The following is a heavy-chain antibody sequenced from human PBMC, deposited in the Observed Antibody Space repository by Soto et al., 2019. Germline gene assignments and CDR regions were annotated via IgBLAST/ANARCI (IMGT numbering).Heavy chain of an antibody. D-gene: IGHD1-26*01. J-gene: IGHJ4*02. V-gene: IGHV5-51*01. CDR3: ARGGSFYDY. Sequence: HGESLKISCKGSGDNFNGYWIGWVRQMAGKGLEWVGIIYPGDSETRYSPSFRGQVTISADKSTSTAYLQWDSLKASDTAMYYCARGGSFYDYWGQGTLVTVSS. CDR1: GDNFNGYW. CDR2: IYPGDSET.